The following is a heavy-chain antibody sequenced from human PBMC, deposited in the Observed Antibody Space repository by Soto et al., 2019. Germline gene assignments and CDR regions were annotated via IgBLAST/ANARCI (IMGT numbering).Heavy chain of an antibody. J-gene: IGHJ4*02. CDR2: INAGNGNT. CDR3: ARVLVGATPVDY. CDR1: GYTFTSYA. Sequence: ASVKVSCKASGYTFTSYAMHWVRQAPGQRLEWMGWINAGNGNTKYSQKFQGRVTITRDTSASTAYMELSSLRSEDTAVYYCARVLVGATPVDYWGQGTLVTVTS. D-gene: IGHD1-26*01. V-gene: IGHV1-3*01.